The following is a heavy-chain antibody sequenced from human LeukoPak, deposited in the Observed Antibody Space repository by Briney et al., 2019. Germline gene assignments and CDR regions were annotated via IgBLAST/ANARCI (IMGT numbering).Heavy chain of an antibody. CDR2: IYSGGST. D-gene: IGHD6-19*01. J-gene: IGHJ4*02. CDR1: GFTVSSNY. Sequence: GGSLRLSCAASGFTVSSNYMSWVRQAPGKGLEWVSVIYSGGSTYYADSVKGRFTISRDNSKNTLYLQMNSLRAEDTAVYYCARAREAVAEEYYFDYWGQGTLVTVSS. CDR3: ARAREAVAEEYYFDY. V-gene: IGHV3-53*01.